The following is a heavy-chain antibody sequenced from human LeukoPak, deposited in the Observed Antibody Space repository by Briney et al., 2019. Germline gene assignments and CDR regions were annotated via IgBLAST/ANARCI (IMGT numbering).Heavy chain of an antibody. V-gene: IGHV3-11*01. CDR1: GFTFSDYY. CDR3: ASLRGVNR. CDR2: ISSSGTTI. Sequence: GGSLSLSCAASGFTFSDYYMSWIRQPPGKGLERVSYISSSGTTIYYADSVRGRFTVSRDNAKNSLYLQMDSLSAEDTAVYYCASLRGVNRWGQGTLVTVSS. D-gene: IGHD3-10*01. J-gene: IGHJ4*02.